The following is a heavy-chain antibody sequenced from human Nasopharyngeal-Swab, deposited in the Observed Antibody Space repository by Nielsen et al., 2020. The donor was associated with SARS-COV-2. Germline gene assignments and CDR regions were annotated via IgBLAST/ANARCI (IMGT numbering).Heavy chain of an antibody. CDR3: AKYNGVRVVIKSGWTLDY. CDR1: GFTFSSYA. CDR2: ISGSGGST. V-gene: IGHV3-23*01. Sequence: GESLKISCAASGFTFSSYAMSWVRQAPGKGLEWVSAISGSGGSTYYADSVKGRFTISRDNSKNTLYLQMNSLRAEDTAVYYCAKYNGVRVVIKSGWTLDYWGQGTLVTVSS. D-gene: IGHD3-10*01. J-gene: IGHJ4*02.